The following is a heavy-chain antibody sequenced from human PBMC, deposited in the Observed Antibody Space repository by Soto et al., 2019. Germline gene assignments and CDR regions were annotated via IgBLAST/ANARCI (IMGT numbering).Heavy chain of an antibody. D-gene: IGHD4-17*01. J-gene: IGHJ4*02. CDR2: IWYDGTNK. Sequence: QVQLVESGGGVVQPGRSLRLSCVASGFTLSNYAIYWVRQAPGKGLEWVAVIWYDGTNKNYADSVKGRFTISRDNSKNTLYLQMNSLRVEDTAVYYCSRGRGTAVATPYSWGQGVQVTVSS. CDR1: GFTLSNYA. V-gene: IGHV3-33*01. CDR3: SRGRGTAVATPYS.